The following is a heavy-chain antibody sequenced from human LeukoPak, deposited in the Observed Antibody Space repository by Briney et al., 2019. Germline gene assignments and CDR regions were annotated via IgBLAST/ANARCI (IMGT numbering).Heavy chain of an antibody. CDR1: GGSISSSSYY. CDR3: ARDPVEVATVYYYYGMDV. D-gene: IGHD5-24*01. CDR2: IYYSGST. V-gene: IGHV4-39*07. Sequence: SETLSLTCTVSGGSISSSSYYWGWIRQPPGKGLEWIGSIYYSGSTYYNPSLKSRVTISVDTSKNQFSLKLSSVTAADTAVYYCARDPVEVATVYYYYGMDVWGQGTTVTVSS. J-gene: IGHJ6*02.